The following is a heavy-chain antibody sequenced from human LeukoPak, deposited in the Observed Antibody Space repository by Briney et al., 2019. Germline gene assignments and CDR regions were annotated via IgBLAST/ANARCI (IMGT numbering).Heavy chain of an antibody. J-gene: IGHJ6*02. Sequence: GRSLRLSCAASGFTFNSYGMHWVRQAPGKGLEWVAVIWYDGSNKYYADSVKGRFTISRDNSKNTLYLQMNSLRAEDTAVYYCARDHHYYDSSGFYYGMDVWGQGTTVTVSS. V-gene: IGHV3-33*01. CDR2: IWYDGSNK. CDR1: GFTFNSYG. CDR3: ARDHHYYDSSGFYYGMDV. D-gene: IGHD3-22*01.